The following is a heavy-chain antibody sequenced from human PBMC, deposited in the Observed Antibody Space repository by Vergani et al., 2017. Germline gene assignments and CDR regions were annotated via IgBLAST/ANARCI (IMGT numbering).Heavy chain of an antibody. V-gene: IGHV4-59*02. J-gene: IGHJ5*02. CDR3: AGDTHSWQRADR. Sequence: QAQLQESGPGLVKPSETLSLTCHVFGISVTDYNCNWIRQAPGKGLEWIGSLSTTGGATPASHNPSLKSRVSISVDTSKSHFSLRLTAVTAADSAIYYCAGDTHSWQRADRWGQGLLVSVSS. CDR1: GISVTDYN. D-gene: IGHD6-13*01. CDR2: LSTTGGA.